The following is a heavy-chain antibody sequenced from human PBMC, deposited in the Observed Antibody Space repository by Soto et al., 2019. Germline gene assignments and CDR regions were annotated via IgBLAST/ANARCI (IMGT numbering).Heavy chain of an antibody. V-gene: IGHV4-39*07. Sequence: PSETLSLTCTVSGGSISSSSYYWGWIRQPPGKGLEWIGRIYTSGSTNYNPSLKSRVTMSVDTSKNQFSLKLSSVTAADTAVYYCAREIIDYRRGTTGTTDYIYWFDPWGQGTRVTVSS. D-gene: IGHD1-1*01. CDR3: AREIIDYRRGTTGTTDYIYWFDP. CDR1: GGSISSSSYY. CDR2: IYTSGST. J-gene: IGHJ5*02.